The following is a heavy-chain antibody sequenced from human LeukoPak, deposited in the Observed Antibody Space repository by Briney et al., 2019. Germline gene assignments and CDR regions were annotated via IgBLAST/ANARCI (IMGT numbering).Heavy chain of an antibody. J-gene: IGHJ4*02. CDR2: ISGSGAMT. V-gene: IGHV3-23*01. CDR3: AKDRVDGSGSQFDS. D-gene: IGHD3-10*01. Sequence: PGGSLRLSCAASGFTLSNHAMIWVRQAPGKGLEWVSSISGSGAMTYYADSVKGRFTISRDNAMDTLYLQMNSLRADDTAGYYCAKDRVDGSGSQFDSWGQGSLVIVSS. CDR1: GFTLSNHA.